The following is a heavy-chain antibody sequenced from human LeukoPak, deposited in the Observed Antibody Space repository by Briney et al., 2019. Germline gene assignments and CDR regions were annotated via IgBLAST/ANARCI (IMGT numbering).Heavy chain of an antibody. CDR3: AREGDTAMAPADY. J-gene: IGHJ4*02. CDR2: IIPIFGTA. CDR1: GGTFSSYA. V-gene: IGHV1-69*13. D-gene: IGHD5-18*01. Sequence: SVKVSCKASGGTFSSYAVSWVRQAPGQGLEWMGGIIPIFGTANYAQKFQGRVTITADESTSTAYIELSSLRSEDTAVYYCAREGDTAMAPADYWGQGTLVTVSS.